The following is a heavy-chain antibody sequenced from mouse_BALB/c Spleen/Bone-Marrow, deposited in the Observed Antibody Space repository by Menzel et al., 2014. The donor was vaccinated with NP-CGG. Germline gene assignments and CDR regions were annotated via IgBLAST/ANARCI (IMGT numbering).Heavy chain of an antibody. CDR2: IRNKANGYTT. Sequence: EVHLVESGGGLVQPGGSLRLSCATSGFTFTDYYMSWVRQPPGKALEWLGFIRNKANGYTTEYSASVKGRFTISRDNSQSILYLQMNTLRAEDSATYYCARDRNYGSSWYFDVRGAGTTVTVSS. D-gene: IGHD1-1*01. V-gene: IGHV7-3*02. J-gene: IGHJ1*01. CDR3: ARDRNYGSSWYFDV. CDR1: GFTFTDYY.